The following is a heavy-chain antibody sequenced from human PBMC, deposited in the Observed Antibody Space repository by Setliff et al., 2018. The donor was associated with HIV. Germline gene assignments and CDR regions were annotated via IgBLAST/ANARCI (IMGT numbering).Heavy chain of an antibody. CDR2: IL. J-gene: IGHJ4*02. CDR1: GFTFSGSA. V-gene: IGHV3-73*01. CDR3: TRPQYIYDNSDSDN. D-gene: IGHD3-22*01. Sequence: PGGSLRLSCAASGFTFSGSAMHWVRQASGKGLEWVGRILDSAKGRFIISRDNSKNTAYLQMNSLKTEDTAIYYCTRPQYIYDNSDSDNWGQGALVTVSS.